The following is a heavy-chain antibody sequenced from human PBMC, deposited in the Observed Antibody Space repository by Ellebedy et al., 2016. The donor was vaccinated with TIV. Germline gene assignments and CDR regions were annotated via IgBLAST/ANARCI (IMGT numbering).Heavy chain of an antibody. V-gene: IGHV1-18*04. CDR1: GYIFTNHH. CDR3: ARIIAERYYYYGMDV. CDR2: ISAYNGNT. Sequence: ASVKVSCKASGYIFTNHHMHWVRQAPGQGLEWMGWISAYNGNTNYAQKLQGRVTMTTDTSTSTAYMELRSLRSDDTAVYYCARIIAERYYYYGMDVWGQGTTVTVSS. D-gene: IGHD6-13*01. J-gene: IGHJ6*02.